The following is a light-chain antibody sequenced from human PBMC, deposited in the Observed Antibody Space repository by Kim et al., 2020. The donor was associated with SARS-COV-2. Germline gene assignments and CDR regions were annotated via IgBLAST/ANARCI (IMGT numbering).Light chain of an antibody. CDR3: QQYATSPRT. Sequence: SPGERATLCCRASQSVSSTYLAWYQQKPGQAPRLLIYAASSRANGIPDRFSGSGSGTDFTLTISRLEPEDCAVFYCQQYATSPRTFGQGTKVDIK. CDR2: AAS. CDR1: QSVSSTY. J-gene: IGKJ1*01. V-gene: IGKV3-20*01.